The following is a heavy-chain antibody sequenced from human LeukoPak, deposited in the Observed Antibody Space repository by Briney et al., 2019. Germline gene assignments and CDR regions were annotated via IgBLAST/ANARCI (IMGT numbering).Heavy chain of an antibody. J-gene: IGHJ6*03. CDR1: GGTFSSYA. CDR3: ARGNLGGYDEDYYYYMDV. Sequence: ASVKVFCTASGGTFSSYAISWVRQAPGQGLEWMGGIIPIFGTANYAQKFQGRVTITTDESTSTAYMELSSLRSEDTAVYYCARGNLGGYDEDYYYYMDVWGKGTTVTVSS. V-gene: IGHV1-69*05. D-gene: IGHD3-16*01. CDR2: IIPIFGTA.